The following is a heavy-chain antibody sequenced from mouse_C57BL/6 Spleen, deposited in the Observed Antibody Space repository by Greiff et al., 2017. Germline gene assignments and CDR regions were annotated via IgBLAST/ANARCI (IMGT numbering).Heavy chain of an antibody. CDR3: ARPHHRGYFDY. D-gene: IGHD2-14*01. CDR1: GFTFSSYT. J-gene: IGHJ2*01. V-gene: IGHV5-9*01. CDR2: ISGGGGNT. Sequence: EVMLVESGGGLVKPGGSLTLSCAASGFTFSSYTMSWVRQTPVKSLEWVATISGGGGNTYYPDSVKGRFTISSDNAKNTLYLQMSSLRSEDTAWDYCARPHHRGYFDYWGQGTTLTVSS.